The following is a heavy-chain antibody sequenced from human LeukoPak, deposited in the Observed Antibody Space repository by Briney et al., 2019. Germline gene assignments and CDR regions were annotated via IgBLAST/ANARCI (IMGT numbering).Heavy chain of an antibody. CDR2: IYSGGST. V-gene: IGHV3-66*01. Sequence: GGSLRLSCAASGFTVSSNYMSWVRQAPGKGLEWVSVIYSGGSTYYADSVKGRFTISRDNSKNTLYPQMNSLRAEDTAVYYCARGRNYDILTGYSNYFDYWGQGTLVTVSS. CDR1: GFTVSSNY. D-gene: IGHD3-9*01. J-gene: IGHJ4*02. CDR3: ARGRNYDILTGYSNYFDY.